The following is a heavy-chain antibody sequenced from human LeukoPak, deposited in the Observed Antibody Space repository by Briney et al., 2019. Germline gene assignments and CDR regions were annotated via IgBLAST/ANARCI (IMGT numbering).Heavy chain of an antibody. D-gene: IGHD5-18*01. CDR3: ARQTLGYSYGYDY. Sequence: SETLSLTCTVSGGSISSSSYYWGWIRQPPGKGLGWIGSIYYSGNTYYNPSLKSRVTISVDTSKNQFSLKLSSVTAADTAVYYCARQTLGYSYGYDYWGQGTLVTVSS. J-gene: IGHJ4*02. CDR2: IYYSGNT. V-gene: IGHV4-39*01. CDR1: GGSISSSSYY.